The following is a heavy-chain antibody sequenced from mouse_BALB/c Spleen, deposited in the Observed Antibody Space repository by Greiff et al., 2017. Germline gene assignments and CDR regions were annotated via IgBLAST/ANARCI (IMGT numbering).Heavy chain of an antibody. D-gene: IGHD2-4*01. CDR3: AKGDEIRGAYAMDY. Sequence: VQLQQPGAELVRPGASVKLSCTASGYSFTSYWMYWVKQRPGQGLEWIGMIHPSDSEPRLNQKFKDKATLTVDKSSSTAYIQLSSPTSEDTAVYYCAKGDEIRGAYAMDYWGQGTSVTVSS. CDR1: GYSFTSYW. V-gene: IGHV1-74*01. CDR2: IHPSDSEP. J-gene: IGHJ4*01.